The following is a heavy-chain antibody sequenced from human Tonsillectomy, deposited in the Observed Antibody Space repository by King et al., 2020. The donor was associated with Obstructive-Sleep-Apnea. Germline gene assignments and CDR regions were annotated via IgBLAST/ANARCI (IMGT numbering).Heavy chain of an antibody. CDR1: GYTFTNYP. CDR3: ARAPGYYDTSGLYYFDL. V-gene: IGHV1-3*01. Sequence: QLVQSGAEVKKPGASVKVFCKASGYTFTNYPMHWVRLAPGQRPEWMGWINAGNGYTKSSQEFQGRVTITRDTSATTAYMELSSLRPEDTAVYYCARAPGYYDTSGLYYFDLWGRGTLVTVSS. J-gene: IGHJ2*01. D-gene: IGHD3-22*01. CDR2: INAGNGYT.